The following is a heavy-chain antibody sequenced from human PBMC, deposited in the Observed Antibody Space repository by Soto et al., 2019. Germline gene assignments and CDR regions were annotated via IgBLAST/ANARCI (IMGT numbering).Heavy chain of an antibody. D-gene: IGHD2-15*01. V-gene: IGHV1-69*12. CDR3: ARGWGDVVVVAATQGNYYYYGMDV. J-gene: IGHJ6*02. CDR2: IIPIFGTA. Sequence: QVQLVQSGAEVKKPGSSVKVSCKASGGTFSSYAISWVRQAPGQGLEWMGGIIPIFGTANYAQKFQGRVTITEDESTSTAYMELSSLRSEDTAVYYCARGWGDVVVVAATQGNYYYYGMDVWGQGTTVTVSS. CDR1: GGTFSSYA.